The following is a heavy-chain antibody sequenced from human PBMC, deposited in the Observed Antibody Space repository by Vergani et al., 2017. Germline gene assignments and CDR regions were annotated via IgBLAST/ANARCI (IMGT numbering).Heavy chain of an antibody. J-gene: IGHJ6*03. Sequence: QVQRVESGGGVVQPGRSLRLSCTSSGFTFSTYAMHWVRQAPGKGLEWVAIIYYDGSKKYYADSVKGRFTISRDNSRNTLDLLMRSLRAEDTAIYYCVREGSYCGSTTCRNPSYVYYYHMDVWGEGTTVTVSS. D-gene: IGHD2-21*01. CDR2: IYYDGSKK. V-gene: IGHV3-33*01. CDR3: VREGSYCGSTTCRNPSYVYYYHMDV. CDR1: GFTFSTYA.